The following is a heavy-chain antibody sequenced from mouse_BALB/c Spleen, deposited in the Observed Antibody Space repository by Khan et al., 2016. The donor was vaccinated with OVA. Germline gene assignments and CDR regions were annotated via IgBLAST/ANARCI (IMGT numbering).Heavy chain of an antibody. D-gene: IGHD1-2*01. J-gene: IGHJ4*01. CDR1: GCSLTNYG. V-gene: IGHV2-3*01. Sequence: QVQLKQSGPGLVAPSQSLSITCTVSGCSLTNYGVNWVRQPPGKGLEWLGVIWGDGSTNYHSTLMSRLSISKDNSQSQVFLKLSRLQTDDTATYYCAKWGTANYYAMDYWGQGTSVTVSS. CDR3: AKWGTANYYAMDY. CDR2: IWGDGST.